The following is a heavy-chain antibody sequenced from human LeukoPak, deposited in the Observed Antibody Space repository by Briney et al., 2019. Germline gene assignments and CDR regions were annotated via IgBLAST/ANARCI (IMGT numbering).Heavy chain of an antibody. Sequence: PGGSLRLSCAASGFTFSSYWMSWVRQAPGKGLEWVANIKQDGSEKYYVDSVKGRFTISRDNAKNSLYLQMNSLRAEDTAVYYCARVSPYSSSWYFDGSENYYYYGMDVWGQGTTVTVSS. J-gene: IGHJ6*02. CDR2: IKQDGSEK. CDR1: GFTFSSYW. D-gene: IGHD6-13*01. V-gene: IGHV3-7*01. CDR3: ARVSPYSSSWYFDGSENYYYYGMDV.